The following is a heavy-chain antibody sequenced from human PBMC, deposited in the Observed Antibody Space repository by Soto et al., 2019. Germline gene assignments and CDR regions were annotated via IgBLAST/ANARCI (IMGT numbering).Heavy chain of an antibody. CDR3: ARDQQWLPAFDI. CDR1: GFTLGGYW. CDR2: IKMDASEK. V-gene: IGHV3-7*01. Sequence: PGGSLRLSCAASGFTLGGYWMSWVRQAPGKGLEWLATIKMDASEKKYVDSVKGRFTMSRDNAKNSLYLPMDSLRAEDTAVYYCARDQQWLPAFDIWGQGTMVTVS. D-gene: IGHD6-19*01. J-gene: IGHJ3*02.